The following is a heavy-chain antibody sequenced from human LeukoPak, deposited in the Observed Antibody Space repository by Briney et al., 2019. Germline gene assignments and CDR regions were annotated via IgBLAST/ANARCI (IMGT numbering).Heavy chain of an antibody. V-gene: IGHV3-23*01. CDR1: GFTFDSYG. CDR3: VTDGTANSYVGFNP. D-gene: IGHD1-1*01. Sequence: GGSLRLSCAASGFTFDSYGMNWVRQAPGKGLEWVSGISPSGGTPYYADSVKGRFTISRDNSKKTVSLQMNSLKIEDTALYYCVTDGTANSYVGFNPWGQGTLVTVSS. J-gene: IGHJ5*02. CDR2: ISPSGGTP.